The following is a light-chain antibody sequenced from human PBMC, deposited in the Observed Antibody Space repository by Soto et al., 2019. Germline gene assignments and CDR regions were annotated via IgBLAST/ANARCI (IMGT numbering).Light chain of an antibody. CDR2: AAS. CDR1: QGISNY. Sequence: DIQMTQSPSSLSASVGDRVTITCRASQGISNYLAWYQQKPGKVPKLLIYAASTLQSGVQSRFSGSGSGTDFTLTISSLQPEDVATYYCQKYNSARTFGQGNKVEIK. V-gene: IGKV1-27*01. CDR3: QKYNSART. J-gene: IGKJ1*01.